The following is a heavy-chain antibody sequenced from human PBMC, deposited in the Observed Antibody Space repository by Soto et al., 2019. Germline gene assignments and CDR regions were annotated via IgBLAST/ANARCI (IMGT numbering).Heavy chain of an antibody. V-gene: IGHV4-39*01. D-gene: IGHD6-25*01. Sequence: SETLSLTCTVSGGSITSSSHFWGWVRQPPGKGLEWIGTIYFTGNTYYTPSLKSRLTMSIDTSKNEFSLRLNSVTAADTAVYYCVGQTFTIAAASYGRSNWFDPWGPGTLVTVSS. CDR2: IYFTGNT. CDR3: VGQTFTIAAASYGRSNWFDP. CDR1: GGSITSSSHF. J-gene: IGHJ5*02.